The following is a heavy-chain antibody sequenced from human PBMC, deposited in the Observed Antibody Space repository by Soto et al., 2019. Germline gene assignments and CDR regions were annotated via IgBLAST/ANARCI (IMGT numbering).Heavy chain of an antibody. V-gene: IGHV4-34*01. CDR3: ARAVRSRSWAPDY. CDR2: INHSGST. D-gene: IGHD6-13*01. CDR1: GGSFSGYY. J-gene: IGHJ4*02. Sequence: SETLSLTCAVYGGSFSGYYWSWIRQPPGKGLEWIGEINHSGSTNYNPSLKSRVTISVDTSKNQFSLKLSSVTAADTAVYYCARAVRSRSWAPDYWGQGTLVTVSS.